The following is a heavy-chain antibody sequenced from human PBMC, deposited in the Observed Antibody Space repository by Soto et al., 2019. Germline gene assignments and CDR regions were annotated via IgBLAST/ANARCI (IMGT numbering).Heavy chain of an antibody. J-gene: IGHJ4*02. CDR2: ISWSNGNT. Sequence: ESGGGLVQPGRSLRLSCAASGFTFDDYAMHWVRQAPGKGLEWVSHISWSNGNTAYADSVKGRFTISRDNAKNSLYLQMNSLRPDDTAFYYCATDDCGANCFIDYWGQGIMVTVSS. D-gene: IGHD2-21*01. CDR3: ATDDCGANCFIDY. V-gene: IGHV3-9*01. CDR1: GFTFDDYA.